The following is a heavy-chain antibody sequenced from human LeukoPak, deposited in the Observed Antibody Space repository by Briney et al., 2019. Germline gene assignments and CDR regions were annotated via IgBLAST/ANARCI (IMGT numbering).Heavy chain of an antibody. CDR1: GYSFTDYF. V-gene: IGHV1-2*02. Sequence: GASVKVFCKASGYSFTDYFMHWVRQAPGQGPEWMGWINPKSGGTKYAEKFQGRVTMTRDTSINTAYLELSRLRSDDTAVYYCARVVGSRWVFFHYFDYWGQGTLVTVSS. CDR2: INPKSGGT. D-gene: IGHD6-19*01. J-gene: IGHJ4*02. CDR3: ARVVGSRWVFFHYFDY.